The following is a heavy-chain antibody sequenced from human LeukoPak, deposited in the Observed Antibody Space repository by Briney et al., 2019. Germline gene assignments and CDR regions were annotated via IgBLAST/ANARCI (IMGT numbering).Heavy chain of an antibody. CDR3: AKDIYIYGAGGYNFDY. J-gene: IGHJ4*02. CDR1: GFTFSSYA. Sequence: PGGSLRLSCAASGFTFSSYAMSWVRQAPGKGLEWVSAISGSGGSTYYADSVKGRFTISRDNSKNTLYLQMNSLRPEDTAVYYCAKDIYIYGAGGYNFDYWGQGTLVTVSS. V-gene: IGHV3-23*01. D-gene: IGHD1-1*01. CDR2: ISGSGGST.